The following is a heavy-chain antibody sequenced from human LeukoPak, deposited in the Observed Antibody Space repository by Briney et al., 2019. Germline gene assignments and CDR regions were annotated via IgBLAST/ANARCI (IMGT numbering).Heavy chain of an antibody. D-gene: IGHD6-13*01. J-gene: IGHJ4*02. Sequence: GGSLRLSCAAFRFTFSVYGMHWVRQAPGKGLEWVAFIRYDGSIKYYADSVKGRFTISRDNSKNTLYLQMNSLRAEDTAVYYCASDSSSWSLGSFDYWGQGTLVTVSS. CDR2: IRYDGSIK. V-gene: IGHV3-30*02. CDR1: RFTFSVYG. CDR3: ASDSSSWSLGSFDY.